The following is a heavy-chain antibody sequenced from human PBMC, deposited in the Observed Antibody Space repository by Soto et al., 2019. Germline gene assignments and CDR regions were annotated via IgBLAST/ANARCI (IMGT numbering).Heavy chain of an antibody. J-gene: IGHJ4*02. CDR1: GFTFSSYG. CDR2: IWYDGSNE. V-gene: IGHV3-33*01. D-gene: IGHD6-19*01. CDR3: ARDRRGSGWYDYVDY. Sequence: QVQLVESGGGVVQPGRSLRLSCAASGFTFSSYGMHWVRQAPGKGLEWVAVIWYDGSNENYADSVKGRFTISRDNSKNTMYLQMTSLRAEDTALYYCARDRRGSGWYDYVDYWGQGTLVTVSS.